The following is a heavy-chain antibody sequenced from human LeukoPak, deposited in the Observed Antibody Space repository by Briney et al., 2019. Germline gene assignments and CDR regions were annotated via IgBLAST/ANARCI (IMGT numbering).Heavy chain of an antibody. J-gene: IGHJ4*02. Sequence: SETLSLTCAVYGGSFSGYYWSWIRQPPGKGLEWIGEINHSGSTNYNPSLKSRVTISVDTSKNQFSLKLSSVTAADTAVYYCARGPLGYCSSTSCYPYYFDYWGQGTLVTVSS. CDR2: INHSGST. D-gene: IGHD2-2*01. CDR3: ARGPLGYCSSTSCYPYYFDY. CDR1: GGSFSGYY. V-gene: IGHV4-34*01.